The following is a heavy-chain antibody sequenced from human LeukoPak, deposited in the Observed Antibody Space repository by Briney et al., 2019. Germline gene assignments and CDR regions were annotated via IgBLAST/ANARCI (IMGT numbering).Heavy chain of an antibody. V-gene: IGHV1-69*05. Sequence: SVKVSCKASGGTFSSYAISWVRQAPGQGLEWMGGIIPIFGTANYAQKFQGRVTMTRDTSISTAYMELSRLRSDDTAVYYCARDAPVLRYFDWFRALDAFDIWGQGTMVTVSS. CDR1: GGTFSSYA. CDR3: ARDAPVLRYFDWFRALDAFDI. D-gene: IGHD3-9*01. CDR2: IIPIFGTA. J-gene: IGHJ3*02.